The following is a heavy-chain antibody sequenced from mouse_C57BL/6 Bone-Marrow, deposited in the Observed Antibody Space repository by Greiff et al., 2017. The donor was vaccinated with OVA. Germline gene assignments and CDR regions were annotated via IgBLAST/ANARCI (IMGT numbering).Heavy chain of an antibody. J-gene: IGHJ3*01. V-gene: IGHV1-26*01. CDR2: INPNNGGT. Sequence: VQLQQSGPELVKPGASVKISCKASGYTFTDYYMNWVKQSHGKSLEWIGDINPNNGGTSYNQKFKGKATLTVDKSSSTAYMELRSLTSEDSAVYYCARLDDYWGQGTLVTVSA. CDR3: ARLDDY. CDR1: GYTFTDYY.